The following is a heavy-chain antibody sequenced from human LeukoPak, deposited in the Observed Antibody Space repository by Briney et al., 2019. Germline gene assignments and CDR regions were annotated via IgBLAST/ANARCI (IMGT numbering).Heavy chain of an antibody. J-gene: IGHJ5*02. Sequence: PGRSLRLSCAASGFTFDDYAMHWVRQAPGKGLEWVSGISWNSGSIGYADSVKGRFTISRDNSKNTLYLQMNSLRAEDTAVYYCARVFYPNWFDPWGQGTLVTVSS. CDR2: ISWNSGSI. D-gene: IGHD3-16*02. CDR1: GFTFDDYA. V-gene: IGHV3-9*01. CDR3: ARVFYPNWFDP.